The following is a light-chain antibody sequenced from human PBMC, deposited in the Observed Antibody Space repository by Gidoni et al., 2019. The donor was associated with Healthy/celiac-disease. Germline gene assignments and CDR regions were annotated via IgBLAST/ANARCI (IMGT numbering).Light chain of an antibody. CDR3: QVWDSSSDHTV. V-gene: IGLV3-21*02. J-gene: IGLJ3*02. CDR1: NSGSKS. CDR2: DDS. Sequence: SYVLTQPPSVSVAPGQTARITCGGNNSGSKSVHWYQQKPGQAPVLVVDDDSDRPSVLPERFPGSNSGNTATLTSSSVEAGDEADYYWQVWDSSSDHTVFGGGTKLTVL.